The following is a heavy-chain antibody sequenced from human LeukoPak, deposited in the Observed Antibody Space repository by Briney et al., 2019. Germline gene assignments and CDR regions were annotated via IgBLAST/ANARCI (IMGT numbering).Heavy chain of an antibody. J-gene: IGHJ6*03. Sequence: GGSLRLSCAASGFTFSDYWMQWVRQAPGKGLVWVSRVNSDGTGTTYADSVEGRFTISRDNAKNTLYLEMNSLRAEDTAIYYCIRTLIVATSPYMDVWGKGTTVTVSS. CDR1: GFTFSDYW. D-gene: IGHD5-12*01. CDR3: IRTLIVATSPYMDV. V-gene: IGHV3-74*01. CDR2: VNSDGTGT.